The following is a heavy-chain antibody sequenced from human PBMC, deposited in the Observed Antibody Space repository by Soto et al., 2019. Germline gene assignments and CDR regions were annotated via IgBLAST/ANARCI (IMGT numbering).Heavy chain of an antibody. J-gene: IGHJ6*02. CDR1: GGTFSSYT. CDR2: IIPILGIA. V-gene: IGHV1-69*04. Sequence: GASVKVSCKASGGTFSSYTISWVRQAPGQGLEWMGRIIPILGIANYAQKFQGRVTITADKSTSTAYMELSSLRSEDTAVYYCARERVAVAGTNYYYYGMDVWGQGTTVTV. D-gene: IGHD6-19*01. CDR3: ARERVAVAGTNYYYYGMDV.